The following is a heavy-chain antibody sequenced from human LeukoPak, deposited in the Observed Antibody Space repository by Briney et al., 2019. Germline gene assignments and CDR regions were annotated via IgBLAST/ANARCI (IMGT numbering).Heavy chain of an antibody. Sequence: SETLSLTCAVYGGSFSGYYWSWIRQPLGKGLEWIGEINHSGSTNYNPSLKSRVTISVDTSKKQFSLRLTSVTAADTAVYYCARIMDTAWGMDVWGQGTTVTVSS. D-gene: IGHD2-8*01. V-gene: IGHV4-34*01. J-gene: IGHJ6*02. CDR2: INHSGST. CDR1: GGSFSGYY. CDR3: ARIMDTAWGMDV.